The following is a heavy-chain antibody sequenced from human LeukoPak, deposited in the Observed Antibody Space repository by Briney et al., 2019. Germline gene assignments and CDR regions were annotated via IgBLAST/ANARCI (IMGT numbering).Heavy chain of an antibody. CDR2: IYPDDSET. CDR3: SRQSAGWYLPDY. V-gene: IGHV5-51*01. Sequence: GESLKISFQGSGYRFNTYWIAWVRQVSGKGLGGVGIIYPDDSETKYSPSFQGQVSISADNSINTAYLQWSSVKASDSALYYCSRQSAGWYLPDYWGQGTLVTVSS. CDR1: GYRFNTYW. D-gene: IGHD6-19*01. J-gene: IGHJ4*02.